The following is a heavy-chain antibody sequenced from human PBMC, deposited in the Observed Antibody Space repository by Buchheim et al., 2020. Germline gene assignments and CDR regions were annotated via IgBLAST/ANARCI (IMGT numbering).Heavy chain of an antibody. D-gene: IGHD1-1*01. CDR3: AKREGTGVIDYYSYYMDV. CDR1: GFTFSSYW. Sequence: EVQLVESGGGLVQPGGSLRLSCAASGFTFSSYWMHWVRQAPGKGLVWVSRINSDGSSTSYADSVKGRFTISRDNSKNTLYLQMNSLRAEDTAVYYCAKREGTGVIDYYSYYMDVWGKGTT. CDR2: INSDGSST. V-gene: IGHV3-74*01. J-gene: IGHJ6*03.